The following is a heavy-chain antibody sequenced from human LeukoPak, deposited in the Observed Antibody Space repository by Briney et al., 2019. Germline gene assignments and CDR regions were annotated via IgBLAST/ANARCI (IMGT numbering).Heavy chain of an antibody. CDR1: GFTFINSA. CDR2: IAYDGSNK. V-gene: IGHV3-30*04. J-gene: IGHJ4*02. D-gene: IGHD6-19*01. CDR3: ARDKIAVAGPLDY. Sequence: AGGSLRLSCAASGFTFINSAMHWVRQAPGKGLEWVAVIAYDGSNKYYADSVKGRFTISIDNSKNMLYLQMNSLRAEDTALYYCARDKIAVAGPLDYWGQGTLVTVSS.